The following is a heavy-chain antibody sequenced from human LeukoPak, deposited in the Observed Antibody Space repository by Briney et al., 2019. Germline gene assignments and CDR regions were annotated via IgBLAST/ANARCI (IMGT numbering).Heavy chain of an antibody. CDR2: INHSGST. CDR3: ARADYGDYYFDY. J-gene: IGHJ4*02. V-gene: IGHV4-34*01. CDR1: GGSFSGYY. Sequence: SETLSLTCVVYGGSFSGYYWSWIRQPPGKGLEWIGEINHSGSTNYNPFLKSRVTISVDTSKNQFSLKLSSVTAADTAVYCCARADYGDYYFDYWGQGTLVTVSS. D-gene: IGHD4-17*01.